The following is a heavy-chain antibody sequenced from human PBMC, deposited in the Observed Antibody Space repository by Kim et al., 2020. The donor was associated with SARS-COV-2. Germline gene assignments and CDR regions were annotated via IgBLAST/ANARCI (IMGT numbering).Heavy chain of an antibody. J-gene: IGHJ3*01. D-gene: IGHD1-26*01. CDR1: GLTLDDYA. Sequence: PGGSLRLSCVASGLTLDDYAMHWVRQAPGKALEWVSGISWKSNNMAYADSVKGRFTISRDDAKNSLYLQMSSLREEDTALYYCTKDMFTNSWGYDAFEVWGQGTMVTVSS. CDR2: ISWKSNNM. CDR3: TKDMFTNSWGYDAFEV. V-gene: IGHV3-9*01.